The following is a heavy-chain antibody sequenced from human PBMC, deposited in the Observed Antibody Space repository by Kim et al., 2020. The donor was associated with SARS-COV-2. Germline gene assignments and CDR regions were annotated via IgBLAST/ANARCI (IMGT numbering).Heavy chain of an antibody. V-gene: IGHV4-34*01. J-gene: IGHJ5*02. Sequence: NHNPSLKSRVTIAGATSKNQCSLRLSSVTAADSAVYYCARVWGSGWYDNWGQGTLVTVSS. D-gene: IGHD6-19*01. CDR3: ARVWGSGWYDN.